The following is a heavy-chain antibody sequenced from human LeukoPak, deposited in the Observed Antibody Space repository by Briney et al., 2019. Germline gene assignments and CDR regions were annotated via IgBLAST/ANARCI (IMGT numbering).Heavy chain of an antibody. CDR2: INHSGST. CDR3: ARGHYGDEIDP. Sequence: SETLSLTCAVYGGSFSGYYWSWIRQPPGKGLEWIGEINHSGSTNYNPSLKSRVTISVDTSKNQFSLKLSSVAAADTAVYYCARGHYGDEIDPWGQGTLVTVSS. CDR1: GGSFSGYY. V-gene: IGHV4-34*01. D-gene: IGHD4-17*01. J-gene: IGHJ5*02.